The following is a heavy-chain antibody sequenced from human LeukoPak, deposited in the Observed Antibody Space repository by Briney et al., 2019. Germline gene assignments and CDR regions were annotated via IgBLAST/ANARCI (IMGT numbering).Heavy chain of an antibody. CDR3: ARDPGGGYYYYYMDV. CDR1: GFTFSSYE. CDR2: ISSSGSTI. D-gene: IGHD3-16*01. J-gene: IGHJ6*03. V-gene: IGHV3-48*03. Sequence: GGSLRLSCAASGFTFSSYEMNWVRQAPGKGLEWVSYISSSGSTIYYADSVKGRFTISRDNAKNSLYLQMNSLRAEDTAVYYCARDPGGGYYYYYMDVWGKGTTVTISS.